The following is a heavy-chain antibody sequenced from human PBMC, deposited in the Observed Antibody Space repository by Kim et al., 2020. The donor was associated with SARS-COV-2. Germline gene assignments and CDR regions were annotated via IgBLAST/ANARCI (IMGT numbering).Heavy chain of an antibody. D-gene: IGHD6-19*01. CDR1: GFSFSSFA. V-gene: IGHV3-23*01. CDR3: AKRRGMEVAGTVIGFDY. CDR2: ISGRGADI. Sequence: GGSLRLSCAASGFSFSSFAMTRVRQAPGKGLEWVSVISGRGADIFYADSVKGRFTISRDNSKNTLYLQMNTLRAEDTAVYYCAKRRGMEVAGTVIGFDY. J-gene: IGHJ4*01.